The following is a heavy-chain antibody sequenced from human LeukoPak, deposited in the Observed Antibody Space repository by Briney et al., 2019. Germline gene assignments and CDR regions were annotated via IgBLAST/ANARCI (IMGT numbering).Heavy chain of an antibody. V-gene: IGHV3-23*01. CDR1: GFTFSSHG. CDR2: ISSSGGNT. CDR3: ARDLEGYDAFDI. J-gene: IGHJ3*02. Sequence: PGGSLRLSCAASGFTFSSHGMSWVRQTPGKGLEWVSTISSSGGNTYYADSVKGRFTISRDNSMNTLYLQMNSLRAEDTAVYYCARDLEGYDAFDIWGQGTMVTVSS. D-gene: IGHD6-13*01.